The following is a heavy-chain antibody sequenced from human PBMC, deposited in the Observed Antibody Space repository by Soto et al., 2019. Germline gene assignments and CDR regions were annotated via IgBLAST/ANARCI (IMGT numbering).Heavy chain of an antibody. CDR3: ARAERLPRAWFDT. CDR2: VNHSGEA. CDR1: GGSFKNYY. J-gene: IGHJ5*02. Sequence: SETLSLTCGVYGGSFKNYYWIWVRHPPQPGLEWVGVVNHSGEATSNSSLHSRITISLDTSNSQFSLKLTSVTAADTAMYVCARAERLPRAWFDTWGQGTQVTVSS. D-gene: IGHD6-25*01. V-gene: IGHV4-34*01.